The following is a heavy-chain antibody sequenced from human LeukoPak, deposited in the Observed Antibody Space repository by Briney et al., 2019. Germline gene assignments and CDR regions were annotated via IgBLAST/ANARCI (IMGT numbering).Heavy chain of an antibody. D-gene: IGHD3-16*02. CDR1: GFTFSSYA. Sequence: GGSLKLSCSASGFTFSSYAMAWVRQAPGKGLEWVSSISGSGGTTKYGDSVKGRFTMSRDNSKTTLYLEMNSLSAEDTATYYCAKDHEGGNLLSRDDAFDIWGQGTTVTVSS. V-gene: IGHV3-23*01. J-gene: IGHJ3*02. CDR3: AKDHEGGNLLSRDDAFDI. CDR2: ISGSGGTT.